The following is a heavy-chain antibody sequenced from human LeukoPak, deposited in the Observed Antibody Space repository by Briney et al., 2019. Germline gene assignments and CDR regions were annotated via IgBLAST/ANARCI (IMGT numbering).Heavy chain of an antibody. CDR2: INHSGST. Sequence: SETLSLTCAVSGGSISSSNWWSWVRQPPGKGLEWIGEINHSGSTNYNPSLKSRVTISVDTSKNQFSLKLSSVTAADTAVYYCARGQVPSTVTTKGVYYMDVWGKGTTVTISS. CDR3: ARGQVPSTVTTKGVYYMDV. V-gene: IGHV4-4*02. CDR1: GGSISSSNW. D-gene: IGHD4-17*01. J-gene: IGHJ6*03.